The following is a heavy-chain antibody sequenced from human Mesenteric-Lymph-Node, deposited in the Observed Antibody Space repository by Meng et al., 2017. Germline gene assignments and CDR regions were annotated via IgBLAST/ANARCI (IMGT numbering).Heavy chain of an antibody. V-gene: IGHV6-1*01. D-gene: IGHD6-19*01. CDR2: TYYRSKWYN. CDR1: GDNVSTNSAG. Sequence: SQTLSLTCVISGDNVSTNSAGWNWIRQSPSRGLEWLGRTYYRSKWYNEYAVSVKSRITINPDTSKSRFSLQLNSVTPEDTGVYYCARGPCGACSGWPKALGFDLWGQGTLVTVSS. CDR3: ARGPCGACSGWPKALGFDL. J-gene: IGHJ5*02.